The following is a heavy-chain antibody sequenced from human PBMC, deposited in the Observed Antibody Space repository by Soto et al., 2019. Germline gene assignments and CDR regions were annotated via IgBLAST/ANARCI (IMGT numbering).Heavy chain of an antibody. V-gene: IGHV3-30-3*01. Sequence: GGSLRLSCAASGFTFSNYTMHWVRQAPGKGLEWVAIVSYDGSNKYYADSVKGRFTVSRDNSMNTLYVQMNSLKPEDTAVYYCARDYGDYGGDYYGLDVWGQGTTVTVSS. J-gene: IGHJ6*02. CDR1: GFTFSNYT. CDR3: ARDYGDYGGDYYGLDV. D-gene: IGHD4-17*01. CDR2: VSYDGSNK.